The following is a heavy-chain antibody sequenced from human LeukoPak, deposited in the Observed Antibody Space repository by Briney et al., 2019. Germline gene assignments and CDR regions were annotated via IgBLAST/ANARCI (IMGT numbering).Heavy chain of an antibody. CDR1: GFTFSSYG. J-gene: IGHJ4*02. CDR2: TWYDGSNK. D-gene: IGHD1-14*01. Sequence: PGRSLRLSCAASGFTFSSYGMHWVRQPPGKGLEWVAVTWYDGSNKYYADSVKGRFTISRDNSKNTLYLQMNSLRAEDTAVYYCARNFDYWGQGTLVTVSS. V-gene: IGHV3-33*01. CDR3: ARNFDY.